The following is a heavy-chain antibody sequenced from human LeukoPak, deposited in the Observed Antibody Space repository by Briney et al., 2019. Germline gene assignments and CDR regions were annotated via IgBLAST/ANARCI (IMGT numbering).Heavy chain of an antibody. J-gene: IGHJ4*02. CDR3: ARPVDVADY. CDR2: IKEDESAK. V-gene: IGHV3-7*01. CDR1: GFIFTDHW. D-gene: IGHD3-16*01. Sequence: QPGGSLILSCVASGFIFTDHWMSWGRQAPGRGLDWVANIKEDESAKFYADSVRGRFTISRDNAKNSVYLEMNNLRVEDTAVYYSARPVDVADYWGRGTLVTVSS.